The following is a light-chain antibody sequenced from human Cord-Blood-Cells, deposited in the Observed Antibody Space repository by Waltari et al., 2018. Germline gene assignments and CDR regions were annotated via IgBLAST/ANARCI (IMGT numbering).Light chain of an antibody. CDR3: SSYAGSNNFV. V-gene: IGLV2-8*01. CDR2: GVS. J-gene: IGLJ1*01. Sequence: QSALTQSPSASGSPGQSVTISCTGTSSDVGGYNYVSWYQQHTGKAPKLMIYGVSKRPSGFPDRFSGSKSGNTASLTVSGLQAEDEADYYCSSYAGSNNFVFGTGTKVTVL. CDR1: SSDVGGYNY.